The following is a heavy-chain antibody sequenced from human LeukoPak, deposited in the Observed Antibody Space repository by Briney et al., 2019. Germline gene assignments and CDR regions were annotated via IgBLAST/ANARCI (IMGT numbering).Heavy chain of an antibody. CDR2: ISYDGSNK. J-gene: IGHJ4*02. CDR3: AREGTLGVYFDY. V-gene: IGHV3-30-3*01. CDR1: GFTFSSYA. Sequence: GRSLRLSCAASGFTFSSYAMHWVRQAPGKGLEWVAVISYDGSNKYYADSVKGRFTISRDNSKNTLYLQMNSLRVEDTAVYYCAREGTLGVYFDYWGQGTLVTVSS.